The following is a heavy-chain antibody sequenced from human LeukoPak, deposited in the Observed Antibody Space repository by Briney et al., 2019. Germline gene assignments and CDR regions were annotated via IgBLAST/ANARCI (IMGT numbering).Heavy chain of an antibody. J-gene: IGHJ4*02. D-gene: IGHD5-12*01. V-gene: IGHV4-59*08. CDR1: GGSISSYY. Sequence: PSETLSLTCTVPGGSISSYYWSWIRQPPGKGLEWIGYIYYSGSTNYNPSLKSRVTISVDTSKNQFSLKLSSVTAADTAVYYCARYSGYDSRFDYWGQGTLVTVSS. CDR2: IYYSGST. CDR3: ARYSGYDSRFDY.